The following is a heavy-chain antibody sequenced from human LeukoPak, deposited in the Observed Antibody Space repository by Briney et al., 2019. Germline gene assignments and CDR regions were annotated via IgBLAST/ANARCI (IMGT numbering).Heavy chain of an antibody. J-gene: IGHJ4*02. Sequence: GGSLRLSCAASGFTFSDYYMSWIRQAPGKGPEWVSYVSSSSSYTNYADSVKGRFTISRDNAKNSLYLQMNSLRAEDTAVYYCARERYGSGSYGFDYWGQGALVTVSS. V-gene: IGHV3-11*05. CDR1: GFTFSDYY. CDR3: ARERYGSGSYGFDY. CDR2: VSSSSSYT. D-gene: IGHD3-10*01.